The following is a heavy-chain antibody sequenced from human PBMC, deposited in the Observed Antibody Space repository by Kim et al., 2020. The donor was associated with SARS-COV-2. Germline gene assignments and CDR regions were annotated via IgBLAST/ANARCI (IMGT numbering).Heavy chain of an antibody. Sequence: GGSLRLSCAASGFTFNNYAMSWVRQVPGKGLEWVSGISGSGHNTYYADPVKGRLTISRDNSKNTLYLQMNSLRAEDAAVYYCAKNLVESIAVTGGYHYYYGMDVWGQGTTVTVSS. CDR1: GFTFNNYA. CDR3: AKNLVESIAVTGGYHYYYGMDV. CDR2: ISGSGHNT. V-gene: IGHV3-23*01. D-gene: IGHD6-13*01. J-gene: IGHJ6*02.